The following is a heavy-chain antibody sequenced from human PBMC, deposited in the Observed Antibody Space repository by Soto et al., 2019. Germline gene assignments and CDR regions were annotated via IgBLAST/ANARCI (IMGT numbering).Heavy chain of an antibody. Sequence: GSLKTSCKGYGYNFTSYCIGWVRQMPGKGLEWMGIIFPGDSDTRYSPSFQGQVTLSADRSISTAYLQWSSLKASDTAIYYCAGIRVAGTAFDIWGQGTMVTASS. V-gene: IGHV5-51*01. J-gene: IGHJ3*02. CDR3: AGIRVAGTAFDI. CDR1: GYNFTSYC. D-gene: IGHD6-19*01. CDR2: IFPGDSDT.